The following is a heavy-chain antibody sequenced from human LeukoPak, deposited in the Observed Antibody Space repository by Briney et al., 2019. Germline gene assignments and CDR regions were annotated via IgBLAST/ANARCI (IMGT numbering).Heavy chain of an antibody. V-gene: IGHV3-43D*03. CDR1: GFTFHDYA. D-gene: IGHD3-3*01. J-gene: IGHJ4*02. Sequence: GGSLRLSCAASGFTFHDYAIHWVRPAPGKGLEWVSLISWAGGSTYYADVLKGRFTIYRDNSKDSLYLQMNSLRAEDTALYYCAKDSGGDDFWSGYYLDYWGQGTLVTVSS. CDR3: AKDSGGDDFWSGYYLDY. CDR2: ISWAGGST.